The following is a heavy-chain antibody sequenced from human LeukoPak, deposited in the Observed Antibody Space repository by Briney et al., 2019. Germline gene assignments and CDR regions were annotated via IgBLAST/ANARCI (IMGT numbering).Heavy chain of an antibody. D-gene: IGHD2-15*01. V-gene: IGHV4-4*07. Sequence: SETLSLTCTVSGGSISSYYWSWIRQPAGKGLEWIGRIYTRGSTNYKPSLKSRVTMSVDTSKNQFSLKLSSVTAADTAVYYCARGRYCSADICSGGDAFDIWGQGTMVSVSS. J-gene: IGHJ3*02. CDR1: GGSISSYY. CDR2: IYTRGST. CDR3: ARGRYCSADICSGGDAFDI.